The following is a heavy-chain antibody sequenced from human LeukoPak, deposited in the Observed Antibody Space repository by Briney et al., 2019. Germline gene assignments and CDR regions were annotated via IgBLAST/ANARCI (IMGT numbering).Heavy chain of an antibody. CDR1: GFTFDDYA. D-gene: IGHD3-22*01. V-gene: IGHV3-9*01. CDR2: TSWNSGSI. J-gene: IGHJ3*02. Sequence: GGSLRLSCAASGFTFDDYAMHWVRQAPGKGLEWVSGTSWNSGSIGYADSVKGRFTISRDNAKNSLYLQMNSLRAEDTALYYCAKDNGRVYYDSSGYIWGQGTMVTVSS. CDR3: AKDNGRVYYDSSGYI.